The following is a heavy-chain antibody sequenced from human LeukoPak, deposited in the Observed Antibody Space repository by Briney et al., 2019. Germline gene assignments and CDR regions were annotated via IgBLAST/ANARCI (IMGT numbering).Heavy chain of an antibody. J-gene: IGHJ4*02. CDR1: GFTFSNSA. CDR3: ARVREIGYSYGQPVFDY. D-gene: IGHD5-18*01. Sequence: SVKVSCKASGFTFSNSAMQWVRQARGQRLEWIGWIIVGSGKTHYAQNFQERVTITRDMSTNTAYMELSRLRSDDTAVYYCARVREIGYSYGQPVFDYWGQGTLVTVSS. CDR2: IIVGSGKT. V-gene: IGHV1-58*02.